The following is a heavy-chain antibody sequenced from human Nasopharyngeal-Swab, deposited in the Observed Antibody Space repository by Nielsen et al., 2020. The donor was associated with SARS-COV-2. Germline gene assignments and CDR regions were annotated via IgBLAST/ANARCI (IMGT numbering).Heavy chain of an antibody. CDR3: AREEVVATSWRAFDI. CDR2: ISYDGSNK. Sequence: VRQMPGKGLEWVAVISYDGSNKYYADSVKGRFTISRDNSKNTLHLQMNSLRAEDTAVYYCAREEVVATSWRAFDIWGQGTMVTVSS. V-gene: IGHV3-30-3*01. J-gene: IGHJ3*02. D-gene: IGHD5-12*01.